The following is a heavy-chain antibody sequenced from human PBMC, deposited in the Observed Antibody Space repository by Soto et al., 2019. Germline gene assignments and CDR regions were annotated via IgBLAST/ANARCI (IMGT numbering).Heavy chain of an antibody. D-gene: IGHD3-22*01. J-gene: IGHJ4*02. Sequence: GASVKVSCKASGYTFTSYGISWVRQAPGQGLEWMGWISAYNGNTNYAQKLQGRVTMTTDTSTSTAYMELRSLRSDDTAVYYCARDPRYDSSGYSRHYFDYWGQGTLVTVSS. CDR1: GYTFTSYG. CDR3: ARDPRYDSSGYSRHYFDY. CDR2: ISAYNGNT. V-gene: IGHV1-18*01.